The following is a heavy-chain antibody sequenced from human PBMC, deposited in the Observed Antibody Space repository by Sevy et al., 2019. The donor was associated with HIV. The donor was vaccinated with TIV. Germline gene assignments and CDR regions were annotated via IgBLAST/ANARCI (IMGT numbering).Heavy chain of an antibody. CDR1: GYIFTDYY. V-gene: IGHV1-2*02. Sequence: ASVKVSCKASGYIFTDYYIHWVRQALGQGLEWMAWINSDSGVTNYAQRFQGEVTVTRDTSLSTAYLELTNLKSNDTTIYYCARLTTQPTSDLYGLDVWGQGTTVTVSS. J-gene: IGHJ6*02. D-gene: IGHD4-17*01. CDR2: INSDSGVT. CDR3: ARLTTQPTSDLYGLDV.